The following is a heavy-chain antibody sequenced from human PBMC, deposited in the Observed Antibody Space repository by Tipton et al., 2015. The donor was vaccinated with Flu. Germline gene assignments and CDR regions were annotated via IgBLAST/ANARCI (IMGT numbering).Heavy chain of an antibody. Sequence: LSLTCIVSGDSIRSDYFWGWVRQPPGKGLEWIGQISRGGATYYNSSLQSRATISLDSSRNRFSLKVTSVTAADTATYYCARRDYSNYVSQPKNWFDLWGQGILVTVSS. D-gene: IGHD4-11*01. J-gene: IGHJ5*02. CDR2: ISRGGAT. V-gene: IGHV4-38-2*02. CDR1: GDSIRSDYF. CDR3: ARRDYSNYVSQPKNWFDL.